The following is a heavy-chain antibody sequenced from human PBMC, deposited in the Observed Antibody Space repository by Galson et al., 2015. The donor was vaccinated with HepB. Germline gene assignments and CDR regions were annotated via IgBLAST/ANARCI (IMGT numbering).Heavy chain of an antibody. CDR2: IIPILGIA. J-gene: IGHJ4*02. CDR1: GGTFSSYT. Sequence: SVKVSCKASGGTFSSYTISWVRQAPGQGLEWMGRIIPILGIANYARKFQGRVTITADKSTSTAYMELSSLRSEDTAVYYCARVGQWMVRGKGDYPLAYWGQGTLVTVSS. V-gene: IGHV1-69*02. CDR3: ARVGQWMVRGKGDYPLAY. D-gene: IGHD6-19*01.